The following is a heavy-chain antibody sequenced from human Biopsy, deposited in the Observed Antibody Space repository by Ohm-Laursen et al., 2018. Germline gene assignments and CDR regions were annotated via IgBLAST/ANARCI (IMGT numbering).Heavy chain of an antibody. CDR2: IAIGSIYV. Sequence: SLRLSCAASGITFSDFSMNWVRQAPGKGLEWVSSIAIGSIYVYYADSVKGRFTISRDNTKNSLSLQMNSLRGEDTAVYYCAAGSSRNSYYFDYWGQGTLVTVSS. D-gene: IGHD6-13*01. V-gene: IGHV3-21*06. J-gene: IGHJ4*02. CDR1: GITFSDFS. CDR3: AAGSSRNSYYFDY.